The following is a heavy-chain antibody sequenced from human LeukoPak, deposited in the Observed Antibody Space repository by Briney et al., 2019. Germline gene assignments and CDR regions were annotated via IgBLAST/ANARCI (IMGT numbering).Heavy chain of an antibody. V-gene: IGHV3-48*04. Sequence: GGSLRLSCAASGFTFSSYSMNWVRQAPGKGLEWVSGISWNSGSIGYADSVKGRFTISRDNAKNSLYLQMNSLRAEDTAVYYCARDYGGSSPFDYWGQGTLVTVSS. CDR3: ARDYGGSSPFDY. J-gene: IGHJ4*02. CDR1: GFTFSSYS. CDR2: ISWNSGSI. D-gene: IGHD4-23*01.